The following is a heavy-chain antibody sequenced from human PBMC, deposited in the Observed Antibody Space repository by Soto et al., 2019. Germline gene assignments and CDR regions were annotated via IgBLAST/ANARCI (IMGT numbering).Heavy chain of an antibody. D-gene: IGHD2-21*01. CDR1: GYTFTSYY. CDR3: ARGGGIVVVIAPYDH. V-gene: IGHV1-46*03. Sequence: VASVKVSCKASGYTFTSYYMNWVRQAPGQGLEWLGIINPSGGYTTYAQRFLGRVTMTSDTSTSTVHMELGSLTSEDTAVYYCARGGGIVVVIAPYDHWGQGTLVTVSP. CDR2: INPSGGYT. J-gene: IGHJ4*02.